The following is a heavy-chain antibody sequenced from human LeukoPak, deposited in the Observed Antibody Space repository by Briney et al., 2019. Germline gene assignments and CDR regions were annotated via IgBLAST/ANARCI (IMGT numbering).Heavy chain of an antibody. J-gene: IGHJ4*02. Sequence: GRSLRLSCAASGFTFSSYAMHWVRQAPGKGLEWVAVISYDGSNKYYADSVKGRFTISRDNSKNTLYLQMNSLRAEDTAVYYCAILTTVTLFDYWGQGTLVTVSS. CDR2: ISYDGSNK. V-gene: IGHV3-30-3*01. D-gene: IGHD4-17*01. CDR1: GFTFSSYA. CDR3: AILTTVTLFDY.